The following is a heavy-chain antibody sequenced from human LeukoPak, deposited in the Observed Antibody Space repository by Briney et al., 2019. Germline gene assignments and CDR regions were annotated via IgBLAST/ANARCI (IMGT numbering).Heavy chain of an antibody. J-gene: IGHJ5*02. CDR2: IYYRGST. D-gene: IGHD7-27*01. Sequence: SETLSLTCTVSGASISSHYWCWIRQPPGTGLEWIGDIYYRGSTTYNPTLKSRVSISLDTSRSQFSLNLSSVTAADTAVYYCAKLEVGRFDPWGQGTLVTVSS. CDR1: GASISSHY. CDR3: AKLEVGRFDP. V-gene: IGHV4-59*11.